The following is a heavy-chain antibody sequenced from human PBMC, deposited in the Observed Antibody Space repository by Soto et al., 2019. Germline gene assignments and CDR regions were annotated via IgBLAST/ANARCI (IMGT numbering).Heavy chain of an antibody. CDR3: ARVWGGAFDI. Sequence: SETLSLTCTGSGGSISSYYWSWIRQPPGKGLEWIGYIYYSGSTNYNPSLKSRVTISVDTSKNQFSLKLSSVTAADTAVYYCARVWGGAFDIWGQGTMVT. D-gene: IGHD3-10*01. CDR2: IYYSGST. CDR1: GGSISSYY. J-gene: IGHJ3*02. V-gene: IGHV4-59*01.